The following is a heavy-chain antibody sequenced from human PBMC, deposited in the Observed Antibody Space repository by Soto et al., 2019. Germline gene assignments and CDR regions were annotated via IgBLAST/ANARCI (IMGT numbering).Heavy chain of an antibody. D-gene: IGHD1-7*01. CDR1: GYTFTSYA. V-gene: IGHV1-3*01. CDR3: ARDIGTAGYYFDY. CDR2: INAGNGNT. Sequence: QVQLVQSGAEVKKPGASVKVSCKASGYTFTSYAMHWVRQAPGQRLEWMGWINAGNGNTKYSQKFQGRVTITRDTSASTAYMELSSLRSEDTAVYYCARDIGTAGYYFDYWGQGTLVTFSS. J-gene: IGHJ4*02.